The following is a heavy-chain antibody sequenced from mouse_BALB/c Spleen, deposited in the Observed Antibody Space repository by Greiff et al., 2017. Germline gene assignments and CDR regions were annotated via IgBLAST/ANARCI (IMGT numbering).Heavy chain of an antibody. CDR2: ILPGSGST. CDR1: GYTFSSYW. CDR3: ARDYGYDGGLAY. J-gene: IGHJ3*01. V-gene: IGHV1-9*01. Sequence: VQLQQSGAELMKPGASVKISCKATGYTFSSYWIEWVKQRPGHGLEWIGEILPGSGSTNYNEKFKGKATFTADTSSNTAYMQLSSLTSEDSAVYYCARDYGYDGGLAYWGQGTLVTVSA. D-gene: IGHD2-2*01.